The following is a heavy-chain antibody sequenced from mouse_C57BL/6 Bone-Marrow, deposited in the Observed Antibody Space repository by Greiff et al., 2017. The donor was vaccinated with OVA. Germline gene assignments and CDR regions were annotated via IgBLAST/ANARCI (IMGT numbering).Heavy chain of an antibody. J-gene: IGHJ4*01. Sequence: EVKLMESGGGLVQPGGSLKLSCAASGFTFSDYYMYWVRQTPEKRLEWVAYISNGGGSTYYPDTVKGLFTISRDNAKNTLYLQMSRLKSEDTAMYYCARPYDYDYYYAMDYWGQGTSVTVSS. CDR2: ISNGGGST. D-gene: IGHD2-4*01. V-gene: IGHV5-12*01. CDR3: ARPYDYDYYYAMDY. CDR1: GFTFSDYY.